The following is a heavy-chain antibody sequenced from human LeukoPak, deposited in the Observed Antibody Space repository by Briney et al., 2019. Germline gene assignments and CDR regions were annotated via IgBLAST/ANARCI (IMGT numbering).Heavy chain of an antibody. CDR2: IRSKAYGGTT. CDR3: TRVRYSSGWYYFDY. J-gene: IGHJ4*02. CDR1: GFTFGDYA. V-gene: IGHV3-49*03. Sequence: GGSLRLSCTASGFTFGDYAMSWFRQAPGKGLEWVGFIRSKAYGGTTEYAASVKGRFTISRDDSKSIAYLQMNSLKTEDTAVYYCTRVRYSSGWYYFDYWGQGTLVTVSS. D-gene: IGHD6-19*01.